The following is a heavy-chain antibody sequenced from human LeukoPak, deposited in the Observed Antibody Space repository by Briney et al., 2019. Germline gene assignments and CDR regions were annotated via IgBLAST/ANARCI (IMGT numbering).Heavy chain of an antibody. CDR2: IIPIFGTA. CDR1: GGTFSSYA. D-gene: IGHD6-13*01. Sequence: ASVKVSCKASGGTFSSYAISWVRQAPGQGLEWMGGIIPIFGTANYAQKFQGRVTITADGSTSTAYMELSSLRSEDTAVYYCARDWAAAAGTHWGQGTLVTVSS. CDR3: ARDWAAAAGTH. J-gene: IGHJ4*02. V-gene: IGHV1-69*13.